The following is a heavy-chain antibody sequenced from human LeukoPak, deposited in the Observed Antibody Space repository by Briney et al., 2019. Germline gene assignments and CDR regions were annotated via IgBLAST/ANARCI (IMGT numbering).Heavy chain of an antibody. CDR1: GFTFSDYY. Sequence: PGGSLRLSCAASGFTFSDYYMTWIRQAPGKGLEWVANIKRDGSDKYYVDSVKGRFTTSRDNAKNSLYLQMNSLRAEDTAVYYCARDTRPDYWGQGTLVIVSS. D-gene: IGHD6-6*01. CDR2: IKRDGSDK. CDR3: ARDTRPDY. V-gene: IGHV3-7*05. J-gene: IGHJ4*02.